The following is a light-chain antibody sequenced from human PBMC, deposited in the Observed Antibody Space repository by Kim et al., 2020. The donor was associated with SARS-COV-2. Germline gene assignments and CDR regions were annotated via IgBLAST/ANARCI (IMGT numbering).Light chain of an antibody. CDR1: QSVGTN. CDR2: GAS. V-gene: IGKV3D-15*01. CDR3: KQYDNWPPLT. Sequence: VSPGEGATLSCRASQSVGTNLAWYQQKPGQAPRLLIHGASTRATGISARFSGRGSGTEFTLTITSLESEDFGVYYCKQYDNWPPLTFGGGTKVEI. J-gene: IGKJ4*01.